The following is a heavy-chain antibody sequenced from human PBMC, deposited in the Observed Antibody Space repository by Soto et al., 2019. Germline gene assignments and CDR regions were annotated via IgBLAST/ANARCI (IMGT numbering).Heavy chain of an antibody. J-gene: IGHJ3*02. D-gene: IGHD2-2*01. CDR2: IIPIFGTA. CDR1: GGTLSSYA. CDR3: ARADPGYCSSTSCHPPREAFDI. Sequence: SVKVSCKASGGTLSSYAISWVRQAPGQGLEWMGGIIPIFGTANYAQKFQGRVTITADESTSTAYMELSSLRSEDTAVYYCARADPGYCSSTSCHPPREAFDIWGQGTMVTVSS. V-gene: IGHV1-69*13.